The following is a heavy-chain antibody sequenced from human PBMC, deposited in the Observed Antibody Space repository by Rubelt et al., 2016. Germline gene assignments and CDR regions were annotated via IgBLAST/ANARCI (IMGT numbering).Heavy chain of an antibody. CDR1: GASMNSHY. CDR2: IHTSGTT. V-gene: IGHV4-4*07. Sequence: VQLQESGPGLVKPSETLSLTCTVSGASMNSHYWNWIRQPAGKGLEWIGRIHTSGTTYYNPSLKSRVTISLDTSKKQLSLRLTSVTAADTAVDYCARLDYRNYVFFDYWGQGTLVTVSS. D-gene: IGHD4-11*01. CDR3: ARLDYRNYVFFDY. J-gene: IGHJ4*02.